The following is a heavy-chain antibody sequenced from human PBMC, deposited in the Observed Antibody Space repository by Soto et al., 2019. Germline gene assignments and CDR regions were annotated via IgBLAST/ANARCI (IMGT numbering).Heavy chain of an antibody. D-gene: IGHD3-3*01. CDR2: IYYSGST. V-gene: IGHV4-31*03. J-gene: IGHJ4*02. CDR1: GGSISSGGYY. Sequence: QVQLQESGPGLVKPSQTLSLTCTVSGGSISSGGYYWSWIRQHPGKGLEWIGYIYYSGSTYYNPSLKSRVTRSVDTSKNQFALRLSSVTAADTAVYYCARQEEFGVVIFIDYWGQGTLVTVSS. CDR3: ARQEEFGVVIFIDY.